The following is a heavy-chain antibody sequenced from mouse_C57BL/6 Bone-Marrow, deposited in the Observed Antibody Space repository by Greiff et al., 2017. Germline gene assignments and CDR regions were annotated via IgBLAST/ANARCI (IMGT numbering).Heavy chain of an antibody. CDR3: ASWFAY. CDR1: GYTFPDYY. Sequence: VQLQQSGAELVRPGASVKLSCKASGYTFPDYYIHWVKQRPGQGLEWIVRIYPGSGTTFYNEKFKGKATLTVDKSSSTPYMQLSSLTSEDSAVYFCASWFAYWGQGTLVTVSA. V-gene: IGHV1-76*01. CDR2: IYPGSGTT. J-gene: IGHJ3*01.